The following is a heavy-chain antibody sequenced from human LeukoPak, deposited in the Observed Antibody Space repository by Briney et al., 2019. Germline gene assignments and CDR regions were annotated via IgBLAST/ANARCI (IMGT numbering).Heavy chain of an antibody. CDR1: GGSISSGGYY. J-gene: IGHJ2*01. V-gene: IGHV4-31*03. CDR3: ARAYYDSSGYYYHWYFDL. D-gene: IGHD3-22*01. CDR2: IYYSGST. Sequence: SQTLSLTCTVSGGSISSGGYYWSWIRQHPGKGLEWIGYIYYSGSTYYNPSLKSRVTTSVDTSKNQFSLKLSSVTAADTAVYYCARAYYDSSGYYYHWYFDLWGRGTLVTVSS.